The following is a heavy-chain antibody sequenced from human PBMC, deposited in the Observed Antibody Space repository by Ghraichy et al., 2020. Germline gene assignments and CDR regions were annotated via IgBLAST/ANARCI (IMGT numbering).Heavy chain of an antibody. CDR1: GFTFTDYA. J-gene: IGHJ4*02. D-gene: IGHD4-17*01. CDR3: AKGGGSTATYLVGDY. V-gene: IGHV3-23*01. Sequence: GGSLRLSCAASGFTFTDYAMTWVRQAPGKGLEWVSVISGSGGSTNYADSVKGRFTISRDNSKNTLYLQMNSLRAEDTAVYYCAKGGGSTATYLVGDYWGQGALVTVSS. CDR2: ISGSGGST.